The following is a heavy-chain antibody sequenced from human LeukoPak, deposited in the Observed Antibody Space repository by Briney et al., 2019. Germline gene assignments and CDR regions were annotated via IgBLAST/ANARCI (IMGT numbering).Heavy chain of an antibody. D-gene: IGHD6-13*01. CDR3: ARGSISIAAAGPPDDY. V-gene: IGHV3-21*01. J-gene: IGHJ4*02. Sequence: PGGSLRLSCAASGFTFSSYSMNWVRQAPGKGLEWVSSMSSSSSYIYYADSVKGRFTISRDNAKNSLYLQMNSLRAEDTAVYYCARGSISIAAAGPPDDYWGQGTLVTVSS. CDR1: GFTFSSYS. CDR2: MSSSSSYI.